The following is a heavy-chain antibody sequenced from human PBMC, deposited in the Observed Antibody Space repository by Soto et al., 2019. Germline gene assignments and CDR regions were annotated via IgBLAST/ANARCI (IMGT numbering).Heavy chain of an antibody. CDR3: ARASDTARLNFDY. CDR2: IYYSGST. Sequence: SETLSLTCTVSGGSISSGDYYWSWIRQPPGKGLEWIGYIYYSGSTYYNPSLKSRVTISVDTSKNQFSLKLSSVTAADTAVYYCARASDTARLNFDYWGQGTLVTVSS. J-gene: IGHJ4*02. D-gene: IGHD5-18*01. V-gene: IGHV4-30-4*01. CDR1: GGSISSGDYY.